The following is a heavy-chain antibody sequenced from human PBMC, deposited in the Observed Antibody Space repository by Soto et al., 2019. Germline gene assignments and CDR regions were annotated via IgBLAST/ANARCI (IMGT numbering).Heavy chain of an antibody. Sequence: ASVKVSCKASGYTFTGYYMHWVRQAPGQGLEWMGWINPNSGGTNYAQKFQGWVTMTRDTSTSTAYMELSRLRSDDTAVYYCARDGYSSGWYSDGFGYYYGMDVWGQGTTVTVSS. CDR3: ARDGYSSGWYSDGFGYYYGMDV. CDR2: INPNSGGT. V-gene: IGHV1-2*04. J-gene: IGHJ6*02. CDR1: GYTFTGYY. D-gene: IGHD6-19*01.